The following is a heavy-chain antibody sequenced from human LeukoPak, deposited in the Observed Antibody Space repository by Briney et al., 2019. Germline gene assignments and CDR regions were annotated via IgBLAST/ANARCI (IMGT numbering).Heavy chain of an antibody. CDR1: GGSFSGYY. D-gene: IGHD2-2*01. J-gene: IGHJ4*02. V-gene: IGHV4-34*01. CDR2: INHSGST. Sequence: KPSETLSLTCAVYGGSFSGYYWSWIRQPPGKGLEWIGEINHSGSTNYNPSLTSRVTISVDTSKNQFSLKLSSVTAADTAVYYCASLGLYCSSTSCYHWGQGTLVTVSS. CDR3: ASLGLYCSSTSCYH.